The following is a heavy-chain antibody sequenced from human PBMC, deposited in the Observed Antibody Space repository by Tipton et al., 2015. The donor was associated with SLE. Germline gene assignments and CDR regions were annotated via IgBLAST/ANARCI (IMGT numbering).Heavy chain of an antibody. CDR2: IYYSGST. J-gene: IGHJ2*01. D-gene: IGHD6-13*01. Sequence: TLSLTCTVSGGSISSDYHYWGWIRQPPGKALEWIGNIYYSGSTYYNPSLKRRVTMSLDRSKYQFSLRLTSVTAADTAVYYCAGDSRSSWYFLWGRGTLVTVSS. CDR3: AGDSRSSWYFL. CDR1: GGSISSDYHY. V-gene: IGHV4-61*01.